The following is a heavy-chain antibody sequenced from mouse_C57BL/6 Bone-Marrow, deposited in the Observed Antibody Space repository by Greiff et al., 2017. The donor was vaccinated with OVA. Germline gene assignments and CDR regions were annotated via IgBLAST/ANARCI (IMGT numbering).Heavy chain of an antibody. Sequence: EVQLVESGPGLVKPSQSLSLTCSVTGYSITSGYFWNWIRQFPGNNLEWMGYISYDGSNNYNPSLKNRISITRDTSKNQFFLKLNSVTTEDTATYYCARGKGLRRGAWFAYWGQGTLVTVSA. CDR2: ISYDGSN. CDR3: ARGKGLRRGAWFAY. CDR1: GYSITSGYF. J-gene: IGHJ3*01. D-gene: IGHD2-4*01. V-gene: IGHV3-6*01.